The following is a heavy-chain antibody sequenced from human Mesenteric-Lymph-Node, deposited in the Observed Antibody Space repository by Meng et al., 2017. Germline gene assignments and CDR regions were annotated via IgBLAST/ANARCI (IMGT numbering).Heavy chain of an antibody. V-gene: IGHV4-34*01. CDR2: INHSGSN. D-gene: IGHD4-17*01. CDR3: ARGVLDSSNGDYYFDYLS. Sequence: HAKRWVSRFVHLVDTLYLIFGVTGDFVSGFYWSCIRQSPGKGLELIGEINHSGSNNYNPSLKSRVTISVDTSRKQFSLKMTSVTAADTAVYYCARGVLDSSNGDYYFDYLSWGQGTLVTVSS. CDR1: GDFVSGFY. J-gene: IGHJ4*02.